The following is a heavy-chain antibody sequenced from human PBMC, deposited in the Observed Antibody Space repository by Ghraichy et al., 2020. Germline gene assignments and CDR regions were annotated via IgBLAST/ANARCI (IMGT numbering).Heavy chain of an antibody. V-gene: IGHV3-48*01. CDR2: ISGSTTIM. D-gene: IGHD3-3*02. J-gene: IGHJ3*01. CDR1: GFTFSLHS. Sequence: GSLRLSCAASGFTFSLHSINWVRQAPGKGLEWLSFISGSTTIMHFADSVKGRFTISRDNAKNSVFLQMNSLRVEDTAVYYCARDISSVAFDFWGHGTMVTVSS. CDR3: ARDISSVAFDF.